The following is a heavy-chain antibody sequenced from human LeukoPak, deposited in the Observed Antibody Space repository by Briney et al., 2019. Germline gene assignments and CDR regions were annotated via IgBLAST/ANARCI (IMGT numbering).Heavy chain of an antibody. D-gene: IGHD3-22*01. J-gene: IGHJ6*02. CDR2: IWYDGSNK. CDR3: ARARRIVKAGSGMDV. V-gene: IGHV3-33*01. CDR1: GFTFSSYG. Sequence: PGGSLRLSCAASGFTFSSYGMHWVRQAPGKGLEWVAVIWYDGSNKYYADSVKGRLTISRDNSKNTLYLQMNSLRAEDTAVYYCARARRIVKAGSGMDVWGQGTTVTVSS.